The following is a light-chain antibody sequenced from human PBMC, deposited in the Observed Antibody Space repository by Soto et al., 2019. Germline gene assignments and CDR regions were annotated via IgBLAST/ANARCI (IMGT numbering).Light chain of an antibody. CDR1: QTVNTW. CDR3: QQYDSYSSGP. V-gene: IGKV1-5*01. CDR2: DAS. Sequence: IPMTHSPSTLSASVSYRVTITCRPSQTVNTWLAWYQQKPGKAPKVLIFDASSLKTGVPSRFSGSGSGTEFTLTISNLQPDDFATYYCQQYDSYSSGPFGQGTKVDIK. J-gene: IGKJ1*01.